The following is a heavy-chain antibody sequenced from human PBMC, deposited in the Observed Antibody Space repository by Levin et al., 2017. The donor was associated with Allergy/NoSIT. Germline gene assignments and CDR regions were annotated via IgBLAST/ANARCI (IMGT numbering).Heavy chain of an antibody. D-gene: IGHD3-3*01. CDR2: IGTAGDT. CDR3: ARAGYDFWTGYPTDAFDI. J-gene: IGHJ3*02. Sequence: GGSLRLSCAASGFTFSNYDMHWVRQATGKGLEWVSAIGTAGDTYYPGSVKGRFTISRENAKNSLYLQMTSLRAGDTAVYYCARAGYDFWTGYPTDAFDIWGQGTMVTVSS. CDR1: GFTFSNYD. V-gene: IGHV3-13*01.